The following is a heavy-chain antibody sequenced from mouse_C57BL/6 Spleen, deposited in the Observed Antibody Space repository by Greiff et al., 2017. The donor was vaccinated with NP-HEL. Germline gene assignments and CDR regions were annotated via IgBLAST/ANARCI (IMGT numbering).Heavy chain of an antibody. CDR1: GYAFTNYL. D-gene: IGHD2-3*01. CDR2: INPGSGGT. CDR3: ARSNDYLDY. J-gene: IGHJ2*01. Sequence: VQLQQSGAELVRPGTSVKVSCKASGYAFTNYLIEWVKQRPGQGLEWIGVINPGSGGTNYNEKFKGKATLTADKSSSTAYMQLSSLTSEDSAVCFCARSNDYLDYWGQGTTLTVSS. V-gene: IGHV1-54*01.